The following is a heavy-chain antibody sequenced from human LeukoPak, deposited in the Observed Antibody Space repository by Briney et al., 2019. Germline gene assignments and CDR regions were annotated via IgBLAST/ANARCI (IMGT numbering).Heavy chain of an antibody. Sequence: GGSLRLSCAASGFTFSDYYMSWIRQAPEKGLEWVSYISGTSSYTTYADSVKGRFTISRDNAKNSLYLQMNSLRAEDTAVYYCASSLRGSSWSNYFDYWGQGTLVTVSS. J-gene: IGHJ4*02. V-gene: IGHV3-11*06. CDR1: GFTFSDYY. D-gene: IGHD2-15*01. CDR3: ASSLRGSSWSNYFDY. CDR2: ISGTSSYT.